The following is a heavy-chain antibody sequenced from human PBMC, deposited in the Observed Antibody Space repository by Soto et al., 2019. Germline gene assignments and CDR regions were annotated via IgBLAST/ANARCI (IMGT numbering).Heavy chain of an antibody. J-gene: IGHJ6*02. V-gene: IGHV4-59*01. Sequence: TLSLTCTVSGGSISSYYWSWVRQPPGKGLEWIGYIYYSGSTNYNPSLKSRVTISVDTSKNQFSLKLSSVTAADTAVYYCARGAYYHFWSGYHYGMDVWGQGTTVTVSS. CDR2: IYYSGST. D-gene: IGHD3-3*01. CDR1: GGSISSYY. CDR3: ARGAYYHFWSGYHYGMDV.